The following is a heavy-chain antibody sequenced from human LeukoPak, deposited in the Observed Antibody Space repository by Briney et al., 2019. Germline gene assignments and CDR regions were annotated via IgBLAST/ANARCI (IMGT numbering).Heavy chain of an antibody. D-gene: IGHD3-3*01. CDR1: GYTFTSYD. Sequence: GASVKVSCKASGYTFTSYDINRVRQATGKGLEWMGWMNPNSGNTDYAQKLQGRVTITRNTSISTAYMELSSLRSEDTAVYYCARGGITIFGVAPPEYKNNWFDPWGQGTLVTVSS. J-gene: IGHJ5*02. CDR3: ARGGITIFGVAPPEYKNNWFDP. V-gene: IGHV1-8*02. CDR2: MNPNSGNT.